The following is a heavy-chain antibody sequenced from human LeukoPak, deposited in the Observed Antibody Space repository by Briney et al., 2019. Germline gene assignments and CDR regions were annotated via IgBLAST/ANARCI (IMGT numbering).Heavy chain of an antibody. D-gene: IGHD3-22*01. V-gene: IGHV3-30-3*01. J-gene: IGHJ6*02. Sequence: PGGSLRLSCAASGFTSSSYAMCGGRQAPGKGGEGVAVILYDGSNKYYADSVRGRFTISRDNSTNKVYLQMNSLRAEDTAVYYCARALDYYDSSGYYYSGSNYYYGMDVWGQGTTVTVSS. CDR2: ILYDGSNK. CDR1: GFTSSSYA. CDR3: ARALDYYDSSGYYYSGSNYYYGMDV.